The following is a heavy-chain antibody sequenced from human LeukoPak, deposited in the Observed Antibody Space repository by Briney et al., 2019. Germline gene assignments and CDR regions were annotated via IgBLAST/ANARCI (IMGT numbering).Heavy chain of an antibody. J-gene: IGHJ4*02. V-gene: IGHV3-30*18. CDR3: AKIPYGDYGVDY. Sequence: GGSLRLSCAASGFSFSGYGMHWVRQAPGKGLEWVAVISYDGSNKFYADSVKGRFTISRDNSKNTLYLEMNSLRAEDTAVYYCAKIPYGDYGVDYWGQGTLVTVSS. CDR1: GFSFSGYG. D-gene: IGHD4-17*01. CDR2: ISYDGSNK.